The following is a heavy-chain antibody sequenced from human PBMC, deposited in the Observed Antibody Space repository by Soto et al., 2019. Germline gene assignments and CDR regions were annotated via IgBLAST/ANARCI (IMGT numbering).Heavy chain of an antibody. Sequence: GGSLRLSCAASGFTFSSYGMHWVRQAPGKGLEWVAVIWYDGSNKYYADSVKGRFTISRDNSKNTLYLQMNSLRAEDTAVYYCARVLGIGAAAGAFYYWGQGTLVTVSS. CDR1: GFTFSSYG. CDR2: IWYDGSNK. D-gene: IGHD6-13*01. CDR3: ARVLGIGAAAGAFYY. J-gene: IGHJ4*02. V-gene: IGHV3-33*01.